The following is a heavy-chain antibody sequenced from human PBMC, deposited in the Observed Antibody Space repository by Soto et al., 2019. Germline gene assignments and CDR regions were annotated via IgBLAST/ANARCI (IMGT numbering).Heavy chain of an antibody. D-gene: IGHD2-2*01. J-gene: IGHJ4*02. CDR2: IRYNGSNT. Sequence: GGSLRLSCAASGFTFSNYAMSWVRQAPGKGLEWVSTIRYNGSNTYYADSVKGRFTISRDNSKNTLYLQVNSLRAEDTAVYYCARADCSSTSCYGEYFDYWGQGTLVTVSS. V-gene: IGHV3-33*08. CDR1: GFTFSNYA. CDR3: ARADCSSTSCYGEYFDY.